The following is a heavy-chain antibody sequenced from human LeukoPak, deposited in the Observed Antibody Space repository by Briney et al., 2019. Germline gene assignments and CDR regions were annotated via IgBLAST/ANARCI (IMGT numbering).Heavy chain of an antibody. D-gene: IGHD4-17*01. CDR3: ARDGDYVMPPFDY. Sequence: PPETLSLTCAVYGGSFSGYYWSWIRQPPGKGLEWIGEINHSGSTNYNPSLKSRVTISVDTSKNQFSLKLSSVTAADTAVYYCARDGDYVMPPFDYWGQGILVTVSS. J-gene: IGHJ4*02. V-gene: IGHV4-34*01. CDR1: GGSFSGYY. CDR2: INHSGST.